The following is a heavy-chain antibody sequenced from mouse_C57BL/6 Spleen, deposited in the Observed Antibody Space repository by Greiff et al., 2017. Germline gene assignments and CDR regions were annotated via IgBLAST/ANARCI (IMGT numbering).Heavy chain of an antibody. J-gene: IGHJ3*01. CDR3: ARTGIYYDYDAWFAY. CDR1: GYTFTSYW. Sequence: QVQLQQPGAELVKPGASVKLSCKASGYTFTSYWMHWVKQRPGRGLEWIGRIDPNSGGTKYNEKFKSKATLTVDKPSSTAYVQLSSLTSEDSAVYYCARTGIYYDYDAWFAYWGQGTLVTVSA. D-gene: IGHD2-4*01. V-gene: IGHV1-72*01. CDR2: IDPNSGGT.